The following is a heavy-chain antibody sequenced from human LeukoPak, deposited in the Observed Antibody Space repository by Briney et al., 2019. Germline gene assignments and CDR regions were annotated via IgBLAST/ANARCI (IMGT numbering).Heavy chain of an antibody. CDR2: ISSSSSYI. D-gene: IGHD3-22*01. CDR1: GFTFSSYS. J-gene: IGHJ4*02. CDR3: ERETNYYDSSGYPLGGGDFDY. V-gene: IGHV3-21*01. Sequence: GGSLRLSCAASGFTFSSYSMNWVRQAPGKGLEWVSSISSSSSYIYYADSVKGRFTISRDNAKNSLYLQMNSLRAEDTAVYYCERETNYYDSSGYPLGGGDFDYWGQGTLVTVSS.